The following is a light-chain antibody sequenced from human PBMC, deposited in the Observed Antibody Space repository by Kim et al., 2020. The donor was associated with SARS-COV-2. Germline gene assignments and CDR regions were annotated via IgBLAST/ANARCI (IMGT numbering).Light chain of an antibody. J-gene: IGKJ1*01. V-gene: IGKV3-20*01. Sequence: LSAGERATLSCRASQSVSTSYLAWYQQKPGQAPRLLIYGASSRATGIPDRFSGSGSGTDFTLTISRLEPEDFAVYYCQEYGTSRTFGQGTKVDIK. CDR1: QSVSTSY. CDR3: QEYGTSRT. CDR2: GAS.